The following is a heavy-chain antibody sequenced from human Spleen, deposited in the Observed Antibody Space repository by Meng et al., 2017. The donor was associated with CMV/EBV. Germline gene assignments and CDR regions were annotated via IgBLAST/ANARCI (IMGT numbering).Heavy chain of an antibody. D-gene: IGHD3-22*01. V-gene: IGHV3-23*01. Sequence: GGSLRLSCAASGFTFSNYAMSWVRQAPGKGLEWVSGISGSATGTYYGDSVKGRFTISRDNSKKTLSLQMNSLRAEDTAVYYCARERTYYYDSSGYYGCWGQGTLVTVSS. CDR3: ARERTYYYDSSGYYGC. CDR1: GFTFSNYA. J-gene: IGHJ4*02. CDR2: ISGSATGT.